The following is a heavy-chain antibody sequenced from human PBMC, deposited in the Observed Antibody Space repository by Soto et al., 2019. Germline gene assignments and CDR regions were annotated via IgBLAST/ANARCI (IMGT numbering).Heavy chain of an antibody. CDR2: ISSNGGST. CDR1: GFTFSGYA. D-gene: IGHD3-22*01. J-gene: IGHJ3*02. Sequence: PGGSLRLSCAASGFTFSGYAMHWVRQAPGKGLEYVSAISSNGGSTYYADSVKGRFTISRDNSKNTLYLQMGSLRAEDMAVYYCARAGPDYYDSSGYYTLGAFDIWGQGTMVTVSS. V-gene: IGHV3-64*02. CDR3: ARAGPDYYDSSGYYTLGAFDI.